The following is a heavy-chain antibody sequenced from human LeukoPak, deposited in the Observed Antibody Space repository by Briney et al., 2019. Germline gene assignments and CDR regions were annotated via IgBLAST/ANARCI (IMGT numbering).Heavy chain of an antibody. V-gene: IGHV3-30*02. CDR3: AKVAIQLNFYYYYYYMDV. CDR1: GFTFSSYG. CDR2: IRYDGSNK. D-gene: IGHD5-18*01. J-gene: IGHJ6*03. Sequence: GGSLRLSCAASGFTFSSYGMHWVRQAPGKGLEWVAFIRYDGSNKYYADSVKGRFTISRDNSKNTLYLQMNSLRAEDTAVYYCAKVAIQLNFYYYYYYMDVWGKGTTVTVSS.